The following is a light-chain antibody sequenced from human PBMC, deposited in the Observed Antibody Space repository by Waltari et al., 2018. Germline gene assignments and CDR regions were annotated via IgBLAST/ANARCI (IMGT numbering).Light chain of an antibody. CDR1: QSISRW. J-gene: IGKJ3*01. V-gene: IGKV1-5*03. CDR3: QHYNSFSALFT. CDR2: KAS. Sequence: DIQITQSPSTVSASVGDRVTITCRASQSISRWLTWYQQKPGKAPKLLIHKASSLKSGVPSRFSGSGAGTEFTLNSTSLQPDDFATYYCQHYNSFSALFTFGPGTQVDIK.